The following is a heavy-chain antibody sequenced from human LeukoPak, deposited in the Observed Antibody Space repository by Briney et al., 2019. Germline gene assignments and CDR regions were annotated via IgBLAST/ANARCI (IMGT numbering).Heavy chain of an antibody. Sequence: PGGSLRLSCAASGFTFSSYWMTWVRQAPGKRLEWVANIKQDGSEKYFVDSVKGRFTISRDNAKNSLYLQMNSLRAEDTAVYYCARGGRGPDYWGQGTLVTVSS. CDR2: IKQDGSEK. CDR3: ARGGRGPDY. J-gene: IGHJ4*02. D-gene: IGHD3-10*01. CDR1: GFTFSSYW. V-gene: IGHV3-7*01.